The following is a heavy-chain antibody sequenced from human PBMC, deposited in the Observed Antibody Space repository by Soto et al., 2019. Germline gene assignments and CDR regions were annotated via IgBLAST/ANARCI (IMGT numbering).Heavy chain of an antibody. J-gene: IGHJ4*02. V-gene: IGHV3-7*01. D-gene: IGHD3-3*01. CDR3: ARERDFWRGYYRSFDY. CDR1: GFTFSSYW. CDR2: IKQDGSEK. Sequence: PGGSLRLSCAASGFTFSSYWMSWVRQAPGKGLEWVANIKQDGSEKYYGDSVKGRFTISRDNAKNSQYLQMNSLRAEATAVYYCARERDFWRGYYRSFDYWGQGTLVTVSS.